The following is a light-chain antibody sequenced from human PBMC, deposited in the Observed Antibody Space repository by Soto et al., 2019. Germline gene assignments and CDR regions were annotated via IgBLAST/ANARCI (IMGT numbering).Light chain of an antibody. J-gene: IGKJ3*01. CDR3: QQLNSYPFS. CDR1: QGISSY. V-gene: IGKV1-9*01. CDR2: AAS. Sequence: IPLTQDPSSLSASVGDRVTITCRASQGISSYLAWYQQKPGKAPKLLIYAASTLQSGVPSRFSGSGSGTDFTLTISSVQTEDFATYYCQQLNSYPFSFGPGTKVDIK.